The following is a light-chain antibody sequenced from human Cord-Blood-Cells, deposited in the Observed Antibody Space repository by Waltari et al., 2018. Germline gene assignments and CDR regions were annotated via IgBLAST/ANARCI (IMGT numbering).Light chain of an antibody. Sequence: QSALTQPASVSGSPGQSITISCTGTSSDVGGYNYVSWYQQPPGKAHKLMIYDVSKRPSGVSHRFSGSKSGNTASLTISGLQAEDEADYYCSSYTSSSTVFGGGTKLTVL. V-gene: IGLV2-14*01. CDR2: DVS. CDR3: SSYTSSSTV. J-gene: IGLJ2*01. CDR1: SSDVGGYNY.